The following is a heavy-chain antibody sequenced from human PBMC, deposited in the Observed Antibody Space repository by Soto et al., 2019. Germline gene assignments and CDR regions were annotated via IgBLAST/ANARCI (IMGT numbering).Heavy chain of an antibody. V-gene: IGHV4-61*01. CDR2: IYYSGST. CDR3: ARVMWGSYRHPISNWFDP. Sequence: QVQLQESGPGLVKPSETLSLTCSVSGGSVSSGSYYWSWIRQPPGKGLEWIGYIYYSGSTDYNPSLTSRVTISVDTSKNQFSLKLSSVTAADTAVYYCARVMWGSYRHPISNWFDPWGQGTLVTVSS. J-gene: IGHJ5*02. D-gene: IGHD3-16*02. CDR1: GGSVSSGSYY.